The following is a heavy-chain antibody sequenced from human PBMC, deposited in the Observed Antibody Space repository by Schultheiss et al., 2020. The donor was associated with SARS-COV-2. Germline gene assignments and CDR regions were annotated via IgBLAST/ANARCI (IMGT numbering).Heavy chain of an antibody. V-gene: IGHV3-66*03. CDR1: GFTVSSNY. J-gene: IGHJ4*02. CDR2: IYSCGST. D-gene: IGHD5-12*01. Sequence: GESLKISCAASGFTVSSNYMSWVRQAPGKGLEWVSVIYSCGSTYYADSVKGRFTISRDNSKNTLYLQMNSLRAEDTAVYYCARDGEATGYYFDYWGQGTLVTVSS. CDR3: ARDGEATGYYFDY.